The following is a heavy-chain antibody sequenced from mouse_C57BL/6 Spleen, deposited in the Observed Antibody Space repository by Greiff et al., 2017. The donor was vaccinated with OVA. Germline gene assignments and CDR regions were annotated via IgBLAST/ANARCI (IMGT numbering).Heavy chain of an antibody. Sequence: VQLQQPGAELVRPGSSVKLSCKASGYTFTSYWMHWVKQRPIQGLEWIGNIDPSDSETHYNQKFKDKATLTVEKSSSTAYMQLSSLTSEDSAVYYCARCYYGSSPYAMDYWGQGTSVTVSS. CDR1: GYTFTSYW. CDR2: IDPSDSET. CDR3: ARCYYGSSPYAMDY. J-gene: IGHJ4*01. V-gene: IGHV1-52*01. D-gene: IGHD1-1*01.